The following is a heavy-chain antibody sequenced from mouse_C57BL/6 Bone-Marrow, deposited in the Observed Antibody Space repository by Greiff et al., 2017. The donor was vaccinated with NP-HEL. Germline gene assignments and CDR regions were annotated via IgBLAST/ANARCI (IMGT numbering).Heavy chain of an antibody. Sequence: VKLMESGPELVKPGASVKISCKASGYAFSSSWMNWVKQRPGKGLEWIGRIYPGDGDTNYNGKFKGKATLTADKSSSTAYMQLSSLTSEDSAVSYGNYGYFDVWGTGTTVTVSS. J-gene: IGHJ1*03. CDR2: IYPGDGDT. V-gene: IGHV1-82*01. CDR1: GYAFSSSW. D-gene: IGHD2-1*01. CDR3: NYGYFDV.